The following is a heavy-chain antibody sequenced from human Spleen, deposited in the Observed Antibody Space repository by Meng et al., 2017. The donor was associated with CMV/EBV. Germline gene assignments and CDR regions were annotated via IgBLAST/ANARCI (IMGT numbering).Heavy chain of an antibody. D-gene: IGHD2-21*01. V-gene: IGHV3-21*01. J-gene: IGHJ4*02. CDR1: GFTFATYN. Sequence: GESLKISCAASGFTFATYNMNWVRQAPGKGLEWVSSITSGGYVSYADSVEGRFTISRDDAKNSLYLQMNSLRAEDTALYYCARDAWYCSGNCYSKWGQGTLVTVSS. CDR2: ITSGGYV. CDR3: ARDAWYCSGNCYSK.